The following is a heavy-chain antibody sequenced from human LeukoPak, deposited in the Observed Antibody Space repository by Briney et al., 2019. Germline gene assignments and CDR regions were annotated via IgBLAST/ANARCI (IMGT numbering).Heavy chain of an antibody. CDR3: ARGDPNYYDSSGYFG. J-gene: IGHJ4*02. CDR2: ISYDGSNK. Sequence: GGSLRLSCAASGFTFSSYGMHWVRQAPGKGLEWVAVISYDGSNKYYADSVKGRFTISRDNSKNTLYLQMNSLRAEDTAVYYCARGDPNYYDSSGYFGWGQGTLVTVSS. D-gene: IGHD3-22*01. CDR1: GFTFSSYG. V-gene: IGHV3-30*19.